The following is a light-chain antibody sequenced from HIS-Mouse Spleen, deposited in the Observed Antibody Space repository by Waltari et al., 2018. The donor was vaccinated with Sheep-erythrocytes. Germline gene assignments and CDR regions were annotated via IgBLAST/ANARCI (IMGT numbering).Light chain of an antibody. J-gene: IGLJ3*02. Sequence: QSALTQPRSVSGSPGQSVPISCTGTSRDVGGYNYFSLYQQHPGKAPKLMIYDVSKRPSGVPDRFSGSKSGNTASLTISGLQAEDEADYYCCSYAGSYTFWVFGGGTKLTVL. V-gene: IGLV2-11*01. CDR1: SRDVGGYNY. CDR2: DVS. CDR3: CSYAGSYTFWV.